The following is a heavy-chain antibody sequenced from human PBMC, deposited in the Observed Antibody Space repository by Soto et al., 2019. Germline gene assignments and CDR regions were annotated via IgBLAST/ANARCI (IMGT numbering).Heavy chain of an antibody. V-gene: IGHV3-33*01. Sequence: VQLVESGGGVVQPGRSLRLSCAASGFTFSSYGMHWVRQAPGKGLEWVAVIWYDGSNKYYADSVKGRFTISRDNSKNTLYLQMNSLRAEDTAVYYCARELYDSSGYSIPYFDYWGQGTLVTVSS. D-gene: IGHD3-22*01. CDR3: ARELYDSSGYSIPYFDY. CDR2: IWYDGSNK. CDR1: GFTFSSYG. J-gene: IGHJ4*02.